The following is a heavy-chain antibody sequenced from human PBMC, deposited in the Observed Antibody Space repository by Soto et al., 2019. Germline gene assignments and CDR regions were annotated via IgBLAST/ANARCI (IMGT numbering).Heavy chain of an antibody. D-gene: IGHD2-8*01. V-gene: IGHV4-59*01. CDR1: GTSISSYY. J-gene: IGHJ1*01. CDR3: ARYNSYAIDS. CDR2: IHYSGTT. Sequence: PSETLSLTCTVSGTSISSYYWSWIRQPPGKGLEWIANIHYSGTTNYNPSPASRVTLSVDTSKNQFSLKMTSVTAADRAMYFCARYNSYAIDSWGRGTLVTVSS.